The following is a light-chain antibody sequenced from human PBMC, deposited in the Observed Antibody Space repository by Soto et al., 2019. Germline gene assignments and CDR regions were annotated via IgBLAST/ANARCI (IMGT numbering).Light chain of an antibody. CDR1: QGISSY. Sequence: IQLTQSPSSLSAYVGDRVTITCRASQGISSYLAWYQQKPGKDPKLLIYKASTLKSGVPSRFSGSGSGTKIASTISSLSLDKFAPQYYEHYCCDAEGVGGGTKVDIK. CDR3: EHYCCDAEG. CDR2: KAS. V-gene: IGKV1-9*01. J-gene: IGKJ4*01.